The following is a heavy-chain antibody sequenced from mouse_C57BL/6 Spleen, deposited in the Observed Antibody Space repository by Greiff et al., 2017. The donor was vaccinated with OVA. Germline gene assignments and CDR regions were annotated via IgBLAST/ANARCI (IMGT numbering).Heavy chain of an antibody. V-gene: IGHV2-2*01. CDR1: GFSLTSYG. CDR2: IWSGGST. CDR3: ARKLRHYAMDY. J-gene: IGHJ4*01. Sequence: QVQLQQSGPGLVQPSQSLSITCTVSGFSLTSYGVHWVRQSPGKGLEWLGVIWSGGSTDYNAAFISRLSISKDNSKSQVFFKMNSLQADDTAIYYCARKLRHYAMDYWGQGTSVTVSS.